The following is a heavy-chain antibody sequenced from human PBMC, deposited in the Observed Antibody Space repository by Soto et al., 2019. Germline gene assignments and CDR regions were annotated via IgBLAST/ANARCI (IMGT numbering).Heavy chain of an antibody. J-gene: IGHJ6*03. V-gene: IGHV1-8*01. CDR1: GYTFTSYD. D-gene: IGHD5-18*01. CDR3: ARGNGYSYGGYYYYYMDV. Sequence: ASVTVSCKASGYTFTSYDINWVRQATGQGLEWMGWMNPNSGNTGYAQKFQGRVTMTRNTSISTAYMELSSLRSEDTAVYYCARGNGYSYGGYYYYYMDVWGKGTTVTVSS. CDR2: MNPNSGNT.